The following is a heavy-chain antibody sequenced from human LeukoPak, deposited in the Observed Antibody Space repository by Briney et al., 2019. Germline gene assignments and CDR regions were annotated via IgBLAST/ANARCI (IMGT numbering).Heavy chain of an antibody. V-gene: IGHV3-48*03. CDR1: GFTFSSYE. D-gene: IGHD1-26*01. J-gene: IGHJ4*02. CDR2: ISSSCSTI. CDR3: ATEWELREYYFDY. Sequence: PGGSLRLSCAASGFTFSSYEMNWVRQAPGKGLGWVSYISSSCSTIYYADSVKGRFTISRDNAKNSLYLQMNSLRAEDTAVYYCATEWELREYYFDYWGQGTLVTVSS.